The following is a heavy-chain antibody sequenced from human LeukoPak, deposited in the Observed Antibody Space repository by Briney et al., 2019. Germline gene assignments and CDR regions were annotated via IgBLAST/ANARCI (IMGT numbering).Heavy chain of an antibody. Sequence: ASVKVSCKASGGTFSSYAISWVRQAPGQGLEWMGRIIPIFGIANYAQKFQGRVTITADKSTSTAYMELSSLRSEDTAVYYCARGEDIFDGPWGQGTLVTVSS. D-gene: IGHD2-15*01. V-gene: IGHV1-69*04. CDR3: ARGEDIFDGP. J-gene: IGHJ5*02. CDR2: IIPIFGIA. CDR1: GGTFSSYA.